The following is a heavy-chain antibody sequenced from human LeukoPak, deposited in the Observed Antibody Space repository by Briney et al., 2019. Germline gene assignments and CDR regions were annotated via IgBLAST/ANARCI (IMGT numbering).Heavy chain of an antibody. D-gene: IGHD6-19*01. CDR1: GFTFSSYA. V-gene: IGHV3-23*01. CDR2: ISGSGGST. Sequence: PGGSLRLSCAASGFTFSSYAMSWVRQAPGKGLEWVPAISGSGGSTYYADSVKRRFIISRDNSKNTLYLQMNSLRAEDTAVYYCAKDLKAGTYFDYWGQGTLVTVSS. J-gene: IGHJ4*02. CDR3: AKDLKAGTYFDY.